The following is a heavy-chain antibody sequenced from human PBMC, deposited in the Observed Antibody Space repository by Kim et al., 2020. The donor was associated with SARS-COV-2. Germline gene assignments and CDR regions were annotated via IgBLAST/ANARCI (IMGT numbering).Heavy chain of an antibody. D-gene: IGHD1-26*01. V-gene: IGHV4-39*01. Sequence: SETLSLTCTLSGVSITNSQYYWAWIRQPPGKGLEWIGSIYYTGSSFYNPSLTSRVTISVDTSKHHFSLRLSSVTAADTAVYYCARHRGAMQGSYNLDFWGQGTLVTVSS. CDR3: ARHRGAMQGSYNLDF. J-gene: IGHJ4*02. CDR1: GVSITNSQYY. CDR2: IYYTGSS.